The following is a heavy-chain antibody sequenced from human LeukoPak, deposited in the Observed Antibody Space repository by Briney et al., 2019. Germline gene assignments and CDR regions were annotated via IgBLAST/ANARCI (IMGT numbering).Heavy chain of an antibody. Sequence: GGSLRLSCAASGFTVSSNYMSWVRQAPGKGLEWVSVIYSGGSTYYADSVKGRFTISRDNSKNTLYLQMNSLRAEDTAVYYCAKVTSITGTPYWGQGTLVTVSS. CDR1: GFTVSSNY. J-gene: IGHJ4*02. V-gene: IGHV3-53*01. CDR2: IYSGGST. CDR3: AKVTSITGTPY. D-gene: IGHD1-7*01.